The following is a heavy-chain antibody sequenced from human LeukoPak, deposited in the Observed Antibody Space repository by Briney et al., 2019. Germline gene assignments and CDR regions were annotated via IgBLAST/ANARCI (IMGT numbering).Heavy chain of an antibody. Sequence: SVKVSCKASGGTFSSYAISWVRQAPGQGLEWMGGIIPIFGTANYAQKFQGRVTITTDESTSTAYMELSSPRSEDTAVYYCARVAVAGRRGYYMDVWGQGTTVTVSS. CDR2: IIPIFGTA. CDR3: ARVAVAGRRGYYMDV. V-gene: IGHV1-69*05. J-gene: IGHJ6*03. CDR1: GGTFSSYA. D-gene: IGHD6-19*01.